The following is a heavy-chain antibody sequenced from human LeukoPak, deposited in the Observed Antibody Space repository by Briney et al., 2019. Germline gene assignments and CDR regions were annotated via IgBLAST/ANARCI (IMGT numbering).Heavy chain of an antibody. CDR2: ISAYNGNT. V-gene: IGHV1-18*01. CDR1: GYTFTSYG. D-gene: IGHD2-8*01. Sequence: GASVKVSCKASGYTFTSYGISWVRQAPGQGLEWMGWISAYNGNTNYAQKLQGRVTMTTDTSTSTAYMELRSLRSDDTAVYYCARANGQLSFIYYYYYMDVWGKGTTVTISS. J-gene: IGHJ6*03. CDR3: ARANGQLSFIYYYYYMDV.